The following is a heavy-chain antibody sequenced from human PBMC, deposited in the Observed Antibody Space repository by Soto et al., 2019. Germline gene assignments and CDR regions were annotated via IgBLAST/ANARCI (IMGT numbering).Heavy chain of an antibody. V-gene: IGHV3-30*03. CDR3: ARDPKRLKFGDSDY. CDR1: GFIFSAYV. J-gene: IGHJ4*02. D-gene: IGHD2-21*01. CDR2: ISHDEDYI. Sequence: QVQLVESGGGVVQPGKSLRLSCAASGFIFSAYVMHWVRQAPGKGLEWVAMISHDEDYIYYAYSVKGRFTISRGNSKNTWFLQTTNLKTEDTAMYYCARDPKRLKFGDSDYWGQGTLGTVS.